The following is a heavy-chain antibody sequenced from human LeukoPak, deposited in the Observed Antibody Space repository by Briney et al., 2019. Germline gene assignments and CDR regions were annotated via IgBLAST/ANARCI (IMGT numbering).Heavy chain of an antibody. V-gene: IGHV3-23*01. CDR3: AKSGELLWFGELDYYYMDV. CDR2: ISGSGGST. J-gene: IGHJ6*03. D-gene: IGHD3-10*01. CDR1: GFTFSSYA. Sequence: GGSLRLSCAASGFTFSSYAMSWVRQAPGKGLEWVSAISGSGGSTYYADSVKGRFTTPRDNSKNTMYLQMNSLRAEDTAVYYCAKSGELLWFGELDYYYMDVWGKGTTVTVFS.